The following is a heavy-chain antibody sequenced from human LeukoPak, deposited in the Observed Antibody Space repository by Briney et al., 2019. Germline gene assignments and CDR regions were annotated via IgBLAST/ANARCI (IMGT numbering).Heavy chain of an antibody. CDR2: IIPIFGTA. V-gene: IGHV1-69*06. D-gene: IGHD3-9*01. J-gene: IGHJ4*02. Sequence: GASVKVSCKASGGTFSSYAISWVRQAPGQGLEWMGGIIPIFGTANYAQKFQGRVTITADKSTSTAYMELSSLRSEDTAVYYCATIQDYDILTGPDYWGQGTLVTVSS. CDR3: ATIQDYDILTGPDY. CDR1: GGTFSSYA.